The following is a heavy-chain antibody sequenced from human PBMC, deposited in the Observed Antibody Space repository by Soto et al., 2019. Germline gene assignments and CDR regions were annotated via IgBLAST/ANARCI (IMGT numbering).Heavy chain of an antibody. CDR2: ISASGRDT. J-gene: IGHJ4*02. CDR3: AKGKASGWYYFDY. V-gene: IGHV3-23*01. CDR1: GFTFTNFA. D-gene: IGHD6-19*01. Sequence: GGSLRLSCAASGFTFTNFAMSWVRQAPGRGLEWVSGISASGRDTYYADSVKDRFTVSRDNSKNTLYLQMNSLRAEDTAIYYCAKGKASGWYYFDYWGQGARVTVSS.